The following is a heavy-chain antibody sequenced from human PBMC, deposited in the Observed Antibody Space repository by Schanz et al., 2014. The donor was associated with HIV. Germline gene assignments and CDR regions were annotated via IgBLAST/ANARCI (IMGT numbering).Heavy chain of an antibody. V-gene: IGHV3-7*01. D-gene: IGHD3-22*01. CDR1: RQKFSSYW. Sequence: EVQLVESGGGEVQRGGEMTRSCKEARQKFSSYWMTWVRQAPGKGLEMVANMNQDGSRKYYVDSVKGRFTISRDNAANSLFLQMNSLRAEDTAVYYCVHDDSDNDGFDMWGQGTMVTVSS. CDR2: MNQDGSRK. J-gene: IGHJ3*02. CDR3: VHDDSDNDGFDM.